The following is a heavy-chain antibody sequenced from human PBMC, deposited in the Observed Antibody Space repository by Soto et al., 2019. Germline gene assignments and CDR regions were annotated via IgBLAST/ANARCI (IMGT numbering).Heavy chain of an antibody. V-gene: IGHV4-61*08. J-gene: IGHJ5*02. CDR2: IYYSGST. D-gene: IGHD3-10*01. CDR1: GGSISSGGYY. Sequence: SETLSLTCTVSGGSISSGGYYWSWIRQHPGKGLEWIGYIYYSGSTNYNPSLKSRVTISVDTSKNQFSLKLSSVTAADTAVYYCAREWYGSGSYGLPYNWFDPWGQGTLVTVSS. CDR3: AREWYGSGSYGLPYNWFDP.